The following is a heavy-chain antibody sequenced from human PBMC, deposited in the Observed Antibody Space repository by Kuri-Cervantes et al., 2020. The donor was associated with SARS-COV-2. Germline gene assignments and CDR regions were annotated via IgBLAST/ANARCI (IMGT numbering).Heavy chain of an antibody. V-gene: IGHV3-30*04. CDR2: MSYAGGKI. J-gene: IGHJ6*04. CDR3: AREPTINWSDIGNSLDV. D-gene: IGHD1-20*01. CDR1: GFSFSTYA. Sequence: LSLTCAAPGFSFSTYAMHWVRQAPGKGLEWVAGMSYAGGKIYYADSLKGRFTISRDNSKNTLYVKMVSLRPEDTAVYYCAREPTINWSDIGNSLDVWGKGTAVTVSS.